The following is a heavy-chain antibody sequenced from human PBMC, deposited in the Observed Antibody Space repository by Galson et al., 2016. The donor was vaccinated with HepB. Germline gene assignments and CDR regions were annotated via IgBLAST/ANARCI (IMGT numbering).Heavy chain of an antibody. D-gene: IGHD3-10*01. CDR1: GDSVSSNGAA. V-gene: IGHV6-1*01. Sequence: CAISGDSVSSNGAAWNWIRQSPSRGLEWLGRTYYRSKWYNKYAVSVQGRITINPDTSKNQFSLQLNSVTPEDTAVYYCARDRGTWDGSGELIDIWGQGTMVTVPS. CDR3: ARDRGTWDGSGELIDI. CDR2: TYYRSKWYN. J-gene: IGHJ3*02.